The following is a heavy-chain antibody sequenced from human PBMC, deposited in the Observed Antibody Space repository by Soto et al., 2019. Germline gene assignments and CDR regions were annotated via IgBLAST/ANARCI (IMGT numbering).Heavy chain of an antibody. CDR1: GRSFSGYY. V-gene: IGHV4-34*01. CDR2: INHSGST. J-gene: IGHJ4*02. D-gene: IGHD3-16*02. Sequence: SETLSLTCAVYGRSFSGYYWSWIRQPPEKGLEWNGEINHSGSTNYNPSLKSRVTISVDTSKNQFSLKLSSVTAADTAVYYCARCHYDYIWGSYRPRRFDYWGQGTLVTVSS. CDR3: ARCHYDYIWGSYRPRRFDY.